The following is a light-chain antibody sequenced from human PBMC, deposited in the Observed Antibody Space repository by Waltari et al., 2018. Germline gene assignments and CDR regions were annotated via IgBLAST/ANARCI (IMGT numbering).Light chain of an antibody. J-gene: IGLJ2*01. CDR2: RND. CDR1: SANTGRNH. CDR3: AAWDDSLSGHVV. Sequence: QSVLTHPPSASGTPGQRVPIPCSGSSANTGRNHVDWSQQLPGTTPKRIIYRNDQRPSGVPDRFSGSKSGSSASLAISGLRSEDEADYYCAAWDDSLSGHVVFGGGTKLTVL. V-gene: IGLV1-47*01.